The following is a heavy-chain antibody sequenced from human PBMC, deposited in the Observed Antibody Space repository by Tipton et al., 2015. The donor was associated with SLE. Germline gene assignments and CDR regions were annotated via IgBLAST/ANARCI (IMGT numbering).Heavy chain of an antibody. CDR3: ARSGSGY. CDR2: INHSGST. V-gene: IGHV4-34*01. Sequence: TLSLTCAVYGGSFNAYYWSWIRQPPGKGLEWIGEINHSGSTNYNPSLKSRATISVDTSKNQFSLNLSSVTAADTAVYYCARSGSGYWGQGTLVTVSS. CDR1: GGSFNAYY. D-gene: IGHD2-15*01. J-gene: IGHJ4*02.